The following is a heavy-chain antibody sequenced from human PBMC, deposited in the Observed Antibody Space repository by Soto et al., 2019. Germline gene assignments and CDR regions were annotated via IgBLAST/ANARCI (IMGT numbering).Heavy chain of an antibody. CDR3: ARGIAAAGTYNWFDP. Sequence: SETLSLTCTVSGGSISSGGYYWSWIRQHPGKGLEWIGYIYYSGSTYYNLSLKSRVTISVDTSKNQFSLKLSSVTAADTAVYYCARGIAAAGTYNWFDPWGQGTLVTVSS. J-gene: IGHJ5*02. D-gene: IGHD6-13*01. CDR1: GGSISSGGYY. CDR2: IYYSGST. V-gene: IGHV4-31*03.